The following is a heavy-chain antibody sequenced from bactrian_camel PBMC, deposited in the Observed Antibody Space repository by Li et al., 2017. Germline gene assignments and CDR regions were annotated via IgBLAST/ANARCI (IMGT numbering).Heavy chain of an antibody. J-gene: IGHJ6*01. CDR2: IKSDGST. V-gene: IGHV3S9*01. CDR1: EFTFVDSD. CDR3: AASTNVVGFDY. Sequence: VQLVESGGGSVEVGGSLKLSCTASEFTFVDSDVGWYRQVPDTACEWVSTIKSDGSTLYNDPVKGRFTISRDNAKNTVHLQMNSLKSEDRALYYCAASTNVVGFDYWGQGTQVTVS. D-gene: IGHD2*01.